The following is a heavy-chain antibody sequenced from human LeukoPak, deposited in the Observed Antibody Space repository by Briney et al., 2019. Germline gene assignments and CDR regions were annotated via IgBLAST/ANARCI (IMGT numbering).Heavy chain of an antibody. CDR3: ARDQHSSGWSYYYYYYMDV. J-gene: IGHJ6*03. CDR2: ISWNSGRI. D-gene: IGHD6-19*01. V-gene: IGHV3-9*01. Sequence: GGSLRLSCAASGFTFDDYAMHWVRQAPGKGLEWVSGISWNSGRIGYADSVKGRFTISRDNAKNSLYLQMNSLRAEDTAVYYCARDQHSSGWSYYYYYYMDVWGKGTTVTVSS. CDR1: GFTFDDYA.